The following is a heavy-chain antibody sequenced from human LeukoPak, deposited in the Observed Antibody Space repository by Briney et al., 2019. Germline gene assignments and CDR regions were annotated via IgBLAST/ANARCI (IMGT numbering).Heavy chain of an antibody. V-gene: IGHV4-4*02. CDR1: GGSISSSNW. Sequence: SETLSLTCAVSGGSISSSNWWSWVRQPPGKGLEWIGEIYHSGSTNYNPSLKSRVTISVDTSKNQFSLKLSSVTAADTAVYYCARMTVDLWDPSGGYFDYWGQGTLVTVSS. J-gene: IGHJ4*02. CDR2: IYHSGST. CDR3: ARMTVDLWDPSGGYFDY. D-gene: IGHD1-26*01.